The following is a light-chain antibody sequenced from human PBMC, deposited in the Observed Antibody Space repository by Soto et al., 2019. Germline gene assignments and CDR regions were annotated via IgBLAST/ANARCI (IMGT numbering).Light chain of an antibody. V-gene: IGKV3-15*01. CDR2: GAS. J-gene: IGKJ2*01. CDR1: QSVGNN. CDR3: QQHNDWPYT. Sequence: EILMTQSPATLSVSPGGRVTLSCRASQSVGNNLAWYQQKPGQAPRLLIYGASTRATGIPARFSGSGSGTEFTLTISSLNSEDFSAYYCQQHNDWPYTFGQGTKLEIE.